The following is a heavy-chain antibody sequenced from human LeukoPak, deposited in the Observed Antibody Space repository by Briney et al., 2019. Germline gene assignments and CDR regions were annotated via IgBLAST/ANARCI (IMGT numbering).Heavy chain of an antibody. Sequence: ASVKVSCKASGDTLTKNAISWLRQAPGQGLEWMGWISAYNGNTNYAQKLQGRVTMTTDTSTSTAYMELRSLRSDDTAVYYCARGFSSSEDYWGQGTLVTVSS. CDR3: ARGFSSSEDY. CDR1: GDTLTKNA. D-gene: IGHD6-6*01. CDR2: ISAYNGNT. J-gene: IGHJ4*02. V-gene: IGHV1-18*04.